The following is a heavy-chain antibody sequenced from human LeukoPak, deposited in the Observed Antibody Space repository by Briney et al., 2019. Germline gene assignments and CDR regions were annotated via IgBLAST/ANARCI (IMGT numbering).Heavy chain of an antibody. J-gene: IGHJ6*03. CDR1: GFTFSSYG. CDR3: ARDGPNYDFWSGYPNYYYYMDV. CDR2: ISYDGSNK. V-gene: IGHV3-30*03. D-gene: IGHD3-3*01. Sequence: GGSLRLSCAASGFTFSSYGMHWVRQAPGKGLEWVAVISYDGSNKYYADSVKGRFTISRDNSKNSLYLQMNSLRAEDMAVYYCARDGPNYDFWSGYPNYYYYMDVWGKGTTVTVSS.